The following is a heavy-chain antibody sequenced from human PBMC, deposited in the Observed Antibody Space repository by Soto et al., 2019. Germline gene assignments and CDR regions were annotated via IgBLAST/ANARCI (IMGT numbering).Heavy chain of an antibody. J-gene: IGHJ1*01. V-gene: IGHV3-53*01. CDR3: ARDLRRDSKQH. CDR2: MYTGGTT. Sequence: EVQLVESGGALIQPGGCLRLSCAASGFTVSSNYMSWVRQAPGKGLEWVSVMYTGGTTSYADSVKGRFTISRNNSKNTVYLQMDSLRAEDTAVYYCARDLRRDSKQHWGQGTLVTVSS. D-gene: IGHD4-4*01. CDR1: GFTVSSNY.